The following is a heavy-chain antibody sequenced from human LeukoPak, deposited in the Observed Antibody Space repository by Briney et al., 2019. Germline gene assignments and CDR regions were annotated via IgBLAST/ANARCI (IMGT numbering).Heavy chain of an antibody. CDR1: GGSITSHSW. J-gene: IGHJ4*02. V-gene: IGHV4-4*02. CDR3: ASHVTVLGTRGFDY. CDR2: IYHGGDT. D-gene: IGHD6-19*01. Sequence: SETLSLTCAVSGGSITSHSWWSWVRQPPGKGLEWSGEIYHGGDTNYGPSVKSRGTMSVDKSKNHFSLNLRSVPGADTAIYYCASHVTVLGTRGFDYWGQGILVTVSS.